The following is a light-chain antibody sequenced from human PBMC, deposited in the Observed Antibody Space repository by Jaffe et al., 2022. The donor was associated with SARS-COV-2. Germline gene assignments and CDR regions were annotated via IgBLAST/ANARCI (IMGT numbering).Light chain of an antibody. J-gene: IGLJ2*01. CDR2: EVT. V-gene: IGLV2-8*01. CDR3: TSYAGGSVV. Sequence: QSALTQPPSASGSPGQSVTISCTGTSSDVGGYNYVSWYQQHPGKAPKLLISEVTNRPSGVPDRFSGSKSGNTASLTVSGLQAEDEADYYCTSYAGGSVVFAGGTKLTVL. CDR1: SSDVGGYNY.